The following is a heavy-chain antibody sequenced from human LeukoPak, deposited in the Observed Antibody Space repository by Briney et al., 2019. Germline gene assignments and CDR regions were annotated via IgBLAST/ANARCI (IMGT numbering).Heavy chain of an antibody. CDR3: ARAGRVRGLGYFDY. V-gene: IGHV1-18*04. CDR2: ISAYNGNT. D-gene: IGHD1-1*01. CDR1: GYTFTSYG. J-gene: IGHJ4*02. Sequence: ASVKVSCKASGYTFTSYGISWVRQAPGQGLEWMGWISAYNGNTNYAQKLQGRATMTTDTSTSTAYMELRSLRSDDTAVYYCARAGRVRGLGYFDYWGQGTLVTVSS.